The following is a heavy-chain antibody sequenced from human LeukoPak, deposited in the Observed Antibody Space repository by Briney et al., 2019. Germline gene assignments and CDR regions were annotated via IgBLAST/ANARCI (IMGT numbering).Heavy chain of an antibody. Sequence: GRSLRLSCAASGFTFDDYAMHWVRQAPGKGLEWVSGISWNSGSIGYADSVKGRFTISRDNAKNSLYLRMNSLRAEDTALYYCAKGRTPGAAAGIAFDYWGQGTLVTVSS. CDR3: AKGRTPGAAAGIAFDY. J-gene: IGHJ4*02. V-gene: IGHV3-9*01. CDR2: ISWNSGSI. D-gene: IGHD6-13*01. CDR1: GFTFDDYA.